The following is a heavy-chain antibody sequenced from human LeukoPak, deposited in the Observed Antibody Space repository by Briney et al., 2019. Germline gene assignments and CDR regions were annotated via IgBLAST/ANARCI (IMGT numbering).Heavy chain of an antibody. D-gene: IGHD6-19*01. V-gene: IGHV3-74*01. CDR2: INSDGSST. CDR3: ARAPRYSSGWYYDY. Sequence: GGSLRLSCAASGFTFSSYWMHWVRQAPGKGLVWVSRINSDGSSTSYADSVKGRFTISRDNAKNTLYLQMNSLRAEDTAVYYCARAPRYSSGWYYDYRGQGTLVTVSS. CDR1: GFTFSSYW. J-gene: IGHJ4*02.